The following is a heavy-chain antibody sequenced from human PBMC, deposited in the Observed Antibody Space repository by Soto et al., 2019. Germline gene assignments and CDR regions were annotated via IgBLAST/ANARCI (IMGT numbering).Heavy chain of an antibody. Sequence: ASVKVSCKASGYTFTSYYIHWVRQAPGQGLEWMGIINPSGGSTSYAQEFQGRVTMTRDTSTSTVYMELYSLRSEDTAVYYCARDGYYDSSGPIDAFGIWGQGTMVTVSS. D-gene: IGHD3-22*01. CDR2: INPSGGST. CDR1: GYTFTSYY. CDR3: ARDGYYDSSGPIDAFGI. V-gene: IGHV1-46*01. J-gene: IGHJ3*02.